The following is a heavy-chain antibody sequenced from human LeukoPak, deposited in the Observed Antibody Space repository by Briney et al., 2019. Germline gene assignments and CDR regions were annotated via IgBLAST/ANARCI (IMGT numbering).Heavy chain of an antibody. CDR2: ISSSSSYI. D-gene: IGHD5/OR15-5a*01. J-gene: IGHJ4*02. CDR1: GFTFSSYS. Sequence: GGSLRLSCAASGFTFSSYSMNWVRQAPGKGLEWVSSISSSSSYIYYADSVKGRFTISRDNSKNTLYLQLDSLRSEDTAVYYCVRQSTGLDYWGQGTLVTVSS. V-gene: IGHV3-21*01. CDR3: VRQSTGLDY.